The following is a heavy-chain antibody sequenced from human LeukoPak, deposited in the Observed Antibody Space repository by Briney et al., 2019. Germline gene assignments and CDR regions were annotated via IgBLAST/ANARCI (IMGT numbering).Heavy chain of an antibody. CDR3: AREDRWAFDI. V-gene: IGHV4-4*07. CDR2: IYTSGST. Sequence: SETLSLTCAVYGGSFSGYYWSWIRQPAGKGLEWIGRIYTSGSTNYNPSLKSRVTMSVDTSKNQFSLKLSSVTAADTAVYYCAREDRWAFDIWGQGTMVTVSS. CDR1: GGSFSGYY. J-gene: IGHJ3*02.